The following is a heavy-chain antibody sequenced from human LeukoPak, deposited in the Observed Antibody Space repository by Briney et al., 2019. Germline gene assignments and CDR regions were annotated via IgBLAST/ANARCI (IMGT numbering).Heavy chain of an antibody. D-gene: IGHD4-23*01. J-gene: IGHJ4*02. CDR1: GYSFTSYL. CDR2: IYPGDSDT. Sequence: GESLKISCKGSGYSFTSYLIGWVRQMPGKGLEWMGIIYPGDSDTRYSPSFQGQVIISADKYISTAYLQWSSLKASDTAMYYCARQTTVVTPDYWGQGNLVTVSS. CDR3: ARQTTVVTPDY. V-gene: IGHV5-51*01.